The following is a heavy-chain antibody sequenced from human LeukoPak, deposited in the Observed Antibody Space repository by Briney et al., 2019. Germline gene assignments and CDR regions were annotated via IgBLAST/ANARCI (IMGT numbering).Heavy chain of an antibody. D-gene: IGHD3/OR15-3a*01. CDR3: ARQTGSGLFILP. CDR2: IYYSGNT. J-gene: IGHJ4*02. CDR1: GGSISRYY. Sequence: SETLSLTCTVSGGSISRYYWGWIRQPPGKGLEWIGSIYYSGNTYYNASLKSQVSISIDTSKNQFSLKLTSVTAADTAVYYCARQTGSGLFILPGGQGTLVTVSS. V-gene: IGHV4-39*01.